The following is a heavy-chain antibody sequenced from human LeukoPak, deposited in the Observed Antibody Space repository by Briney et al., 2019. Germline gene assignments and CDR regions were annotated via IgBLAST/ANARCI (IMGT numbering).Heavy chain of an antibody. Sequence: SETLSLTCSVSGGSFGSGGYHWTWIRQHPGKGLEWIGNIYYSGSTYYNPSLKSRVTISIDTSKNQFSLELNSVTAADTAVYYCARDNRLWLPFYYFDYWGQGALVSVSS. D-gene: IGHD5-18*01. CDR3: ARDNRLWLPFYYFDY. CDR2: IYYSGST. J-gene: IGHJ4*02. CDR1: GGSFGSGGYH. V-gene: IGHV4-31*03.